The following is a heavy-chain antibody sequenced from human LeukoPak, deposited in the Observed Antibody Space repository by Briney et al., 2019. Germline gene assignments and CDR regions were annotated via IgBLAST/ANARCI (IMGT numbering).Heavy chain of an antibody. Sequence: GGSLRLSCAASGFTFSSYAMSWVRQAPGKGLEWVANIKQDGSEKYYVDSVKGRFTISGDSAKNSLYLQMNSLKAEDTAVYYCSRALEVWGKGTTVTVSS. CDR3: SRALEV. V-gene: IGHV3-7*01. CDR2: IKQDGSEK. CDR1: GFTFSSYA. J-gene: IGHJ6*04.